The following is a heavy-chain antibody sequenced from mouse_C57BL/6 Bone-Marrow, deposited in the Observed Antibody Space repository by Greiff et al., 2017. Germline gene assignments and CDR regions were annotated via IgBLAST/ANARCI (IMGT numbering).Heavy chain of an antibody. D-gene: IGHD2-3*01. CDR1: GYTFTSYT. CDR3: ARSGWGFAY. J-gene: IGHJ3*01. CDR2: INPSSGYT. Sequence: VQLQESGAELARPGASVKMSCKASGYTFTSYTMHWVKPRPGQGLEWVGYINPSSGYTKYNQKFKDKATLTADKSSSTAYMQRRRLKYEDSAVYYCARSGWGFAYWGQGTLVTVSA. V-gene: IGHV1-4*01.